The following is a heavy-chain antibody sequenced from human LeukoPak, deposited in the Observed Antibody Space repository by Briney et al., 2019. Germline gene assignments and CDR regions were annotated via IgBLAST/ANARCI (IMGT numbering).Heavy chain of an antibody. Sequence: GGFLRLSCAASGFTFDDYAMHWVRQAPGKGLEWVSGISWNSGSIGYADSVKGRFTISRDNAKNSLYLQMNSLRAEDTALYYCAKDMRYCTNGVCYTSDYYYGMDVWGQGTTVTVSS. V-gene: IGHV3-9*01. CDR2: ISWNSGSI. CDR3: AKDMRYCTNGVCYTSDYYYGMDV. CDR1: GFTFDDYA. J-gene: IGHJ6*02. D-gene: IGHD2-8*01.